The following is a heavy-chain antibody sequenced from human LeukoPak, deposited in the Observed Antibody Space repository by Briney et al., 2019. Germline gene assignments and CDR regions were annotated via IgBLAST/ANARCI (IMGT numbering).Heavy chain of an antibody. Sequence: QPGGSLRLSCAASGFTFSSSAMSWVRQAPGKGLEWVSSISGSGSGGSTYYADSVKGRFTISRDNSKNTLYLQMNSLRAEDTAVYYCAKEVRGDAFDIWGQGTMVTVSS. CDR3: AKEVRGDAFDI. J-gene: IGHJ3*02. CDR1: GFTFSSSA. V-gene: IGHV3-23*01. D-gene: IGHD3-16*01. CDR2: ISGSGSGGST.